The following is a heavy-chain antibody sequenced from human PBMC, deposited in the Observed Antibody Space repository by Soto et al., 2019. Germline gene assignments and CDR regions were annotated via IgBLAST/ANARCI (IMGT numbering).Heavy chain of an antibody. J-gene: IGHJ5*02. CDR3: SKDSSVVAAGSGGWFDP. CDR1: GFSFSTYG. D-gene: IGHD6-13*01. CDR2: ISYDGGNK. V-gene: IGHV3-30*18. Sequence: PVGSLRLSCAASGFSFSTYGMHWVRQAPGKGLEWVATISYDGGNKFYADSAKGRFTISRDNSKNTLYLQMNSLRANDTAVYYCSKDSSVVAAGSGGWFDPWGQGTLVTVSS.